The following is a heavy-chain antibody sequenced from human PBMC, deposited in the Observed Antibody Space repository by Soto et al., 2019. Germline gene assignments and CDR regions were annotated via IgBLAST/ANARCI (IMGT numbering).Heavy chain of an antibody. CDR3: ARDGSGDDSSGFYLYDACDI. CDR2: LYSTGST. D-gene: IGHD3-22*01. J-gene: IGHJ3*02. CDR1: GGSVGSHY. Sequence: ASETLPLTCTVSGGSVGSHYWSWIRQAAGKGLEWIGRLYSTGSTNYNPALRSRVTMSVGTSRNQFSLTLTSVTAADTAIYYCARDGSGDDSSGFYLYDACDIWVQGTMVTVS. V-gene: IGHV4-4*07.